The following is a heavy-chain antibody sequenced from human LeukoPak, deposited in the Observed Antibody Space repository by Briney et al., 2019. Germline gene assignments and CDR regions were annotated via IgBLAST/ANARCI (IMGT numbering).Heavy chain of an antibody. CDR2: INPNSGGT. V-gene: IGHV1-2*02. J-gene: IGHJ3*02. Sequence: ASVKVSCKASGYTFTGYYMHWVRQAPGQGLEWMGWINPNSGGTNYAQKFQGRGTMTRDTSISTAYMELSRLRSDDTAVYYCARDPPNGLHAFDIWGQGTMVTVSS. CDR3: ARDPPNGLHAFDI. CDR1: GYTFTGYY. D-gene: IGHD2-8*01.